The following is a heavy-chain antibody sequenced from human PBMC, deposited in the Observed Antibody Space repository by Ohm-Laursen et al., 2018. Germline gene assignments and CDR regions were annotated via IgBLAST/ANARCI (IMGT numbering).Heavy chain of an antibody. Sequence: SLRLSCTASGFTFSNYGMNWVRQAPGKGLEWVSSISDSGDDTYYADSVRGRFTLSRDNAKNLVYLQMSSLRAEDTAVYYCATSANYAWRDWGQGTLVTVSS. CDR3: ATSANYAWRD. CDR2: ISDSGDDT. CDR1: GFTFSNYG. V-gene: IGHV3-23*01. J-gene: IGHJ4*02. D-gene: IGHD4/OR15-4a*01.